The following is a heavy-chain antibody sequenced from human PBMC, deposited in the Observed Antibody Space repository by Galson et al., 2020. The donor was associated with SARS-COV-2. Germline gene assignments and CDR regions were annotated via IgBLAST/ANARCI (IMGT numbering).Heavy chain of an antibody. J-gene: IGHJ5*02. D-gene: IGHD4-17*01. V-gene: IGHV1-8*01. CDR2: MNPNSGNT. Sequence: EWMGWMNPNSGNTGYAQKFRGRVTMTRTTSISTAYMELNSLTSEDTAVYYCARSYDDFATWFDPWGQGTLVTVSS. CDR3: ARSYDDFATWFDP.